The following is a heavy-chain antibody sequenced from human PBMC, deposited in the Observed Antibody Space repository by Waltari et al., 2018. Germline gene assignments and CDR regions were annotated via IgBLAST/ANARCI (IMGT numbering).Heavy chain of an antibody. CDR3: ARHKRVATSYMDV. CDR2: INHSGST. V-gene: IGHV4-34*01. D-gene: IGHD5-12*01. J-gene: IGHJ6*03. CDR1: GGSFRCYY. Sequence: QVQLQQWGAGLLKPSETLSLTGAVYGGSFRCYYWSWIRQPPGKGLEWIGEINHSGSTNYNPSLKSRVTISVDTSKNQFSLKLSSVTAADTAVYYCARHKRVATSYMDVWGKGTTVTVSS.